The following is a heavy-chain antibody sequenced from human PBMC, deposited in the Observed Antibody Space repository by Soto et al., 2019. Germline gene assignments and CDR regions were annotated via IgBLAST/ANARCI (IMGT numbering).Heavy chain of an antibody. V-gene: IGHV1-18*01. J-gene: IGHJ4*02. CDR2: ISAYSWVT. CDR1: GYTFYSYG. CDR3: ARDTEYLSDATAVPESASLDY. D-gene: IGHD1-1*01. Sequence: ASVKVSCKSSGYTFYSYGVSWVRQAPGQGLEWLGWISAYSWVTNFAQKFQGRVTLTTDTPTSTVYMEMRRLTSADTSLYYCARDTEYLSDATAVPESASLDYWGQGTLVTVSS.